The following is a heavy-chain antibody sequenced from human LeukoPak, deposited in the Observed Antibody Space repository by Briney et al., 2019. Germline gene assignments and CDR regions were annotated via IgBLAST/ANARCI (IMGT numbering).Heavy chain of an antibody. Sequence: SETLSLTCIVSGGSVSSSSYYWGWIRQPPGRGLEWIGSVYYKGNTYYIPSLKSRVTMSVDTSKNQFSLKLSSVTAADTAVYYCARRIPYSGSYLSAFDIWGQGTMVTVSS. CDR2: VYYKGNT. CDR1: GGSVSSSSYY. V-gene: IGHV4-39*07. J-gene: IGHJ3*02. D-gene: IGHD1-26*01. CDR3: ARRIPYSGSYLSAFDI.